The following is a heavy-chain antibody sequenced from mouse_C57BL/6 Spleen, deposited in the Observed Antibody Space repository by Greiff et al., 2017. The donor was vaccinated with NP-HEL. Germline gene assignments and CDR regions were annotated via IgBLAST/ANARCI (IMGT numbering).Heavy chain of an antibody. J-gene: IGHJ4*01. V-gene: IGHV1-53*01. D-gene: IGHD2-1*01. CDR3: ARGGKPPYYYAMDD. CDR1: GYTFTSYW. CDR2: ISPSDGGT. Sequence: QVQLQQPGTELVKPGASVRLSCKASGYTFTSYWMHWVKQRPGQGLEWIGNISPSDGGTNYNEKFKSKAPLTVDKSSSTAYLQLSILTSEDSAVYYCARGGKPPYYYAMDDWGQGTSVTVSS.